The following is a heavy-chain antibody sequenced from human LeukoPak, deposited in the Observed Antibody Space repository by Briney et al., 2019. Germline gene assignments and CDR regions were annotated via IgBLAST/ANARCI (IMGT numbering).Heavy chain of an antibody. CDR3: ARSLAAVAGTPGY. V-gene: IGHV1-2*02. CDR2: INRNSGGT. CDR1: GYTFTGYY. Sequence: ASVTVSCKASGYTFTGYYMHWVRQAPGQGLEWMGWINRNSGGTNYAQKFQRRVPMTSDTSISTAYIELSRLRSDDPAVYYCARSLAAVAGTPGYWGQGTLVTVSS. J-gene: IGHJ4*02. D-gene: IGHD6-19*01.